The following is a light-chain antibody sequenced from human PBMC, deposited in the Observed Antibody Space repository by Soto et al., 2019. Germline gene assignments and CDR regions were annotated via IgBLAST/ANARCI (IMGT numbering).Light chain of an antibody. J-gene: IGLJ3*02. CDR3: QSYDATNQV. Sequence: NFMLTQPHSVSESPGKTVTISCTRSSGSIASNYVPWDQQRPGSSPTNVIYEDNQRPSGVPDRFSGSIDSSSNSASLTIAGLETEDEAAYYCQSYDATNQVFGGGTKLTVL. V-gene: IGLV6-57*01. CDR2: EDN. CDR1: SGSIASNY.